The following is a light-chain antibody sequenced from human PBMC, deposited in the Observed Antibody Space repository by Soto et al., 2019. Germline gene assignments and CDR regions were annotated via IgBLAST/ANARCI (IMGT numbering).Light chain of an antibody. V-gene: IGKV1-5*03. CDR2: KAS. CDR1: QSIGSW. J-gene: IGKJ1*01. Sequence: DIRMTQSPSTLSASVGDRVTITCRASQSIGSWLAWYQQKPGKAPKLLIYKASSLESGVPSRFSGSGSGTEFTLTIISLQPDDFATYYCQQYNSFPWTFGQGTKVEIK. CDR3: QQYNSFPWT.